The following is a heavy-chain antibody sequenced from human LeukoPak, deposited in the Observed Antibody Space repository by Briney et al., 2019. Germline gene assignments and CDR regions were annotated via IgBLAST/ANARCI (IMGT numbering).Heavy chain of an antibody. CDR2: IYYSGST. CDR3: ARGYSYGTRRYYYYMDV. CDR1: GGSISSYY. V-gene: IGHV4-59*01. J-gene: IGHJ6*03. Sequence: SETLSLTCTVSGGSISSYYWSWIRQPPGKGLEWIGHIYYSGSTNYNPSLKSRVTISVDTSKNQFSLKLSSVTAADTAVYYCARGYSYGTRRYYYYMDVWGKGTTVTVSS. D-gene: IGHD5-18*01.